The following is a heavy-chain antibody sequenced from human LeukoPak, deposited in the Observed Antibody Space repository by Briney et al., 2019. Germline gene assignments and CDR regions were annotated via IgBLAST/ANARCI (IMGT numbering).Heavy chain of an antibody. Sequence: GESLKISCKGSAYSFTSYWIGWVRQMPGKGLEGMGIIYPGDSDTRYSPSFQGQVTISADKSISTAYLQWSSLKASDTAMYYCARVMYYYDSSGYAIWIFDPWGQGTLVTVSS. CDR2: IYPGDSDT. V-gene: IGHV5-51*01. D-gene: IGHD3-22*01. CDR1: AYSFTSYW. CDR3: ARVMYYYDSSGYAIWIFDP. J-gene: IGHJ5*02.